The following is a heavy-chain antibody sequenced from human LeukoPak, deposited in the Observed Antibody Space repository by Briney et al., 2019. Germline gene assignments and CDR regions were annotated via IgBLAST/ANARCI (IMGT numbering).Heavy chain of an antibody. Sequence: ASVKVSCKASGGTFSSYAISWVRQAPGQGLEWKGGIIPIFGTANYAQKFQGRVTITADESTSTAYMELRSLRSEDTAVYYCARDNSHDSSGYYPHWGQGTLVTVSS. V-gene: IGHV1-69*13. CDR3: ARDNSHDSSGYYPH. CDR2: IIPIFGTA. J-gene: IGHJ4*02. CDR1: GGTFSSYA. D-gene: IGHD3-22*01.